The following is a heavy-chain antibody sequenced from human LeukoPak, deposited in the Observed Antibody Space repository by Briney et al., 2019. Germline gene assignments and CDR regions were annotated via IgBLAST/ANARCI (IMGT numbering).Heavy chain of an antibody. J-gene: IGHJ4*02. V-gene: IGHV1-18*01. D-gene: IGHD6-6*01. CDR1: GYTFTSYG. Sequence: EASVKVSCKASGYTFTSYGISWVRQAPGQGLEWMGWISAYNGNTNYAQKLQGRVTMTTDTSTSTAYMELRSLRSDDTAVYYCARDRDSSSSGGFWEYWGQGTLVTVSS. CDR3: ARDRDSSSSGGFWEY. CDR2: ISAYNGNT.